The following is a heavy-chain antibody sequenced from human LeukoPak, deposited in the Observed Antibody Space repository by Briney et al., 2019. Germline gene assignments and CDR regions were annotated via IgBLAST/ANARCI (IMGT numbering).Heavy chain of an antibody. CDR2: ISSSSTTI. CDR3: ARDAQHLVDLYYYYYYMDV. D-gene: IGHD6-13*01. V-gene: IGHV3-48*02. J-gene: IGHJ6*03. CDR1: GFTFSSYR. Sequence: GGSLRLSCAAYGFTFSSYRMDWVRQAPGKGLEWVSYISSSSTTIYYADSVKGRFTISRDNAKNSLYLQINSLGDEDTAVYYCARDAQHLVDLYYYYYYMDVWGKGTTVTVSS.